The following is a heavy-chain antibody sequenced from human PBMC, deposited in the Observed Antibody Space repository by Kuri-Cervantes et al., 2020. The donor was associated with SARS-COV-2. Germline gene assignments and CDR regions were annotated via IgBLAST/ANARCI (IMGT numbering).Heavy chain of an antibody. CDR3: ARGPRYSSSWYQTLDY. Sequence: SKTLSLTCAVYGGSFSGYYWNWIRQPPGKGLEWIGEINHSGSTNYNPSLKSRVTISVDTSKNQFSLKLSSVTAADTAVYYCARGPRYSSSWYQTLDYWGQGTLVTVSS. V-gene: IGHV4-34*01. J-gene: IGHJ4*02. CDR1: GGSFSGYY. CDR2: INHSGST. D-gene: IGHD6-13*01.